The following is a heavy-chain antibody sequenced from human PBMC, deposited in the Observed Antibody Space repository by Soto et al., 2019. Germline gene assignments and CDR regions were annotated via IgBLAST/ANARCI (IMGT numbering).Heavy chain of an antibody. V-gene: IGHV6-1*01. J-gene: IGHJ6*03. CDR3: ARGSWDDVTGHYYMDV. CDR2: TYYRSKWYI. D-gene: IGHD1-1*01. Sequence: SQTLSLTCDISGDSVSSNSAAWNWIRQTPSRVLEWLGRTYYRSKWYINYAVSVKSRITVNPDTSKNQFSLQLNSVTPEDTAVYYCARGSWDDVTGHYYMDVWGKGTTVTVSS. CDR1: GDSVSSNSAA.